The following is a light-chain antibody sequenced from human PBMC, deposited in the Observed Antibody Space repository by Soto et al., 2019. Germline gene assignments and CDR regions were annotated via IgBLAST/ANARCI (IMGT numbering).Light chain of an antibody. J-gene: IGKJ2*01. CDR3: QQYNNWPLL. Sequence: EIVMTQSPGTLSVSPGESATLSCRASQSVSSNLAWYQQKPGQAPRLLIYDTSTRATGVPARFSGSGSGTEFPLTIGSLQSEDFAVYYCQQYNNWPLLFGQGTKLEIK. CDR1: QSVSSN. V-gene: IGKV3-15*01. CDR2: DTS.